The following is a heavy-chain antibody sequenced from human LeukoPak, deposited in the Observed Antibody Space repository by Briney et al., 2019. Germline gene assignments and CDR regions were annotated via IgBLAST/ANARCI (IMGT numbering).Heavy chain of an antibody. CDR1: GGSISSYY. V-gene: IGHV4-59*01. Sequence: SETLSLTCTVSGGSISSYYWSWIRQTPGKGLEWIGYIYYSGSTNFNPSLKSRVTISVDTSKNQFSLKMSSVTAADTAVYYCARGSSWGFTGTFDYWGQGTLVTVSS. J-gene: IGHJ4*02. D-gene: IGHD7-27*01. CDR2: IYYSGST. CDR3: ARGSSWGFTGTFDY.